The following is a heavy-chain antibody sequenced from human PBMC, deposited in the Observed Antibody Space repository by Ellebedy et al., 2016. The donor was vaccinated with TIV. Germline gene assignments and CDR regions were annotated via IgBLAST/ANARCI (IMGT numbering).Heavy chain of an antibody. CDR1: EFTFSSYG. J-gene: IGHJ4*02. CDR2: ISYDGSNK. CDR3: AKGRGGSYYSSIDY. D-gene: IGHD1-26*01. Sequence: PGGSLRLSCAASEFTFSSYGMHWVRQAPGKGLEWVAVISYDGSNKYYADSVKGRFTISRYNSKNTLYLQMNSLRAEDTAVYYCAKGRGGSYYSSIDYWGQGTLVTVSS. V-gene: IGHV3-30*18.